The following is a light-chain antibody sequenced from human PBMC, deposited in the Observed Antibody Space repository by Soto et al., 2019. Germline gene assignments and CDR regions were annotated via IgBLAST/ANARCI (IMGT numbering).Light chain of an antibody. CDR2: DAF. CDR1: QSVGSY. V-gene: IGKV3-11*01. Sequence: EIVLTQSPATLSLSPGERATLSCRASQSVGSYFAWYQQKPGQAPMLLIYDAFSRATGIPARFGGSGSGTDFTLTISSLEPEDFAVYFCQQRSSWPLTFGGGTMVEIK. J-gene: IGKJ4*01. CDR3: QQRSSWPLT.